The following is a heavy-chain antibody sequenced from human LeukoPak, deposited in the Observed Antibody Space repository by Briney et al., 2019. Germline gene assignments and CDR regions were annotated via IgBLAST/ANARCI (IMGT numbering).Heavy chain of an antibody. CDR3: ARDLRAVAGLFDY. CDR2: ISHDGSNK. V-gene: IGHV3-30-3*01. CDR1: GFTFSSYA. D-gene: IGHD6-19*01. J-gene: IGHJ4*02. Sequence: GRSLRLSCAASGFTFSSYAMHWVRQAPGKGLEWVAVISHDGSNKYYADSVKGRFTISRDNSKNALYLQMNSLRAEDTAVYYCARDLRAVAGLFDYWGQGTLVTVSS.